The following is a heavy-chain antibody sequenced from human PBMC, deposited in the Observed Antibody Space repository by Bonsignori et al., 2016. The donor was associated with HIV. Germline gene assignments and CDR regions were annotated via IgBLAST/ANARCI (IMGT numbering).Heavy chain of an antibody. Sequence: EVQLVESGGDLVQPGGSLRLSCAASGFAFTGYWMSWVRQAPGKGLEWVANINQDGSQKHYVDSVKGRFTISRDNTKNSLYLLMNSLRAEDTAVYYCARGLPHTIPGPIPPEGMGVWGQGTTVTVSS. V-gene: IGHV3-7*01. J-gene: IGHJ6*02. D-gene: IGHD2-2*02. CDR1: GFAFTGYW. CDR3: ARGLPHTIPGPIPPEGMGV. CDR2: INQDGSQK.